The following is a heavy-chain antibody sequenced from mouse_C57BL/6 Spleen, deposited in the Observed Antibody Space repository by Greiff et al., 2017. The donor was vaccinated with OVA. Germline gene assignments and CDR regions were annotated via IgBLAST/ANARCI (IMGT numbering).Heavy chain of an antibody. CDR1: GYTFPSYW. CDR3: ARSPITTVVAWDY. CDR2: INPSSGYT. Sequence: VQLQEPGAELAKPGASVKLSCKASGYTFPSYWMHWVKQRPGQGLEWNGYINPSSGYTKYNQKFKDKATLTADKSSSTAYMQLSSLTYEDSAVYYCARSPITTVVAWDYWGQGTTLTVSS. D-gene: IGHD1-1*01. J-gene: IGHJ2*01. V-gene: IGHV1-7*01.